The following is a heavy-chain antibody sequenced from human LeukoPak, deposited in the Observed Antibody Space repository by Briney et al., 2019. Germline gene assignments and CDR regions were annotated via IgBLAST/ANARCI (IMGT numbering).Heavy chain of an antibody. D-gene: IGHD6-13*01. CDR2: INTGNGNT. Sequence: ASVKVSCKASGYAFTSYTMHWVRQAPGQRLEWTGWINTGNGNTKYSQEFQGRVTITRDTSASTAYMELSSLRSEDTAVYYCAMLNSSSWKPIDYWGQGTLVTVSS. CDR1: GYAFTSYT. V-gene: IGHV1-3*03. CDR3: AMLNSSSWKPIDY. J-gene: IGHJ4*02.